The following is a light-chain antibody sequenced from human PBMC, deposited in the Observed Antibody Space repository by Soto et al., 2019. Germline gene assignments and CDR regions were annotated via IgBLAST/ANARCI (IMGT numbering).Light chain of an antibody. CDR1: SSDIGAYNY. V-gene: IGLV2-14*01. J-gene: IGLJ2*01. CDR2: DVS. CDR3: TSYTSSSTVV. Sequence: QSALTQPASVSGSPGQSITISCTGTSSDIGAYNYVSWYQQHPGKVPKLMIYDVSNRPSGVSYRFSASKSGNTASLTISGRQAEDEADYYCTSYTSSSTVVFGGGTKLTVL.